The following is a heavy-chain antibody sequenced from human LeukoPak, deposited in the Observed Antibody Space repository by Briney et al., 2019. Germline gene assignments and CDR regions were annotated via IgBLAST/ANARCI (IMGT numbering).Heavy chain of an antibody. V-gene: IGHV4-59*08. CDR1: GGSINTYY. CDR2: IYFSGST. CDR3: ARLAAAGTAT. Sequence: SETLSLTCTVSGGSINTYYWSWIRQRPGKGLECIGYIYFSGSTNYNPSLKSRVTISVDTSKNQFSLKLSSVTAADTAVYYCARLAAAGTATWGQGTLVTVSS. J-gene: IGHJ5*02. D-gene: IGHD6-13*01.